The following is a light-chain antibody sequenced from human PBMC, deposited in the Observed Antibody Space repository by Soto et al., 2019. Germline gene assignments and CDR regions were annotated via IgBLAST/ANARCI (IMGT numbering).Light chain of an antibody. CDR3: QQYNDWLPWT. J-gene: IGKJ1*01. Sequence: EIVMTQSPATLSVSPGERATLSCRASQSVRSDLAWYQQRPGQAPRLLIYGASTRATGIPARFSGSGSGTEFTLTISSLQSEDFALYYCQQYNDWLPWTFGQGTKVEIK. CDR2: GAS. V-gene: IGKV3-15*01. CDR1: QSVRSD.